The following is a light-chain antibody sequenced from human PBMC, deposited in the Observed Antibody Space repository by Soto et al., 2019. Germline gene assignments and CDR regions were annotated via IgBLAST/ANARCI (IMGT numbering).Light chain of an antibody. CDR3: QQYDDSSRT. J-gene: IGKJ1*01. V-gene: IGKV3-20*01. CDR1: ESVVSSY. Sequence: EIVLTQSPGTLSLSPGERATLSCRATESVVSSYLAWYQLKPGQAPRLLIYDASSRAPGIPDRFRGSGSGTDFTLSISRLEPEDFAVYYCQQYDDSSRTFGQGTKVDIK. CDR2: DAS.